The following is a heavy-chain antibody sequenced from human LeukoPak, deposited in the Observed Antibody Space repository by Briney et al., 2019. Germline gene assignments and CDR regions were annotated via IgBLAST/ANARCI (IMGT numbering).Heavy chain of an antibody. Sequence: PSETLSLACAVYGGSFSGYYWSWIRQPPGKGLEWIGEINHSGSTNYNPSLKSRVTISVDTSKNQFSLKLSSVTAADTAVYYCARGPRGGDYDFWSGYYPDYYFDYWGQGTLVTVSS. CDR1: GGSFSGYY. CDR2: INHSGST. D-gene: IGHD3-3*01. CDR3: ARGPRGGDYDFWSGYYPDYYFDY. J-gene: IGHJ4*02. V-gene: IGHV4-34*01.